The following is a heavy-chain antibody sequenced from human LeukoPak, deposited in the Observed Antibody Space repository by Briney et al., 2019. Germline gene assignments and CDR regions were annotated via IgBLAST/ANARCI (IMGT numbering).Heavy chain of an antibody. CDR2: VYYSGST. CDR1: GGSISSSYN. CDR3: ASRRRYCSSTSCYRAFDI. D-gene: IGHD2-2*01. V-gene: IGHV4-39*01. J-gene: IGHJ3*02. Sequence: SETLSLTCTVSGGSISSSYNWGWIRQPPGKWLEWIGSVYYSGSTYYNPSLKSRVTMSVDTSKNQFSLKLSSVTAADTAVYYCASRRRYCSSTSCYRAFDIWGQGTMVTVSS.